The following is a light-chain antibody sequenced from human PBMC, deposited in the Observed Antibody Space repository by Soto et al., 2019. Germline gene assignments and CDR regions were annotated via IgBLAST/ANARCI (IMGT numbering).Light chain of an antibody. CDR2: SNN. Sequence: QSVLTQPPSESGTPGQRVTISCSGSSSNIGRNTVNWYQQLPGTAPKVLIYSNNQRPSGVPDRLSGSKSGTSASLAISGLQSEDEADYYCAAWDDSLNAVVFGGGTKVTVL. V-gene: IGLV1-44*01. CDR1: SSNIGRNT. CDR3: AAWDDSLNAVV. J-gene: IGLJ2*01.